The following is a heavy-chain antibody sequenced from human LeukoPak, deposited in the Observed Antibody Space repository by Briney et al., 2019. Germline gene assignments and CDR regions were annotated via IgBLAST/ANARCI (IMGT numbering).Heavy chain of an antibody. CDR2: ISPRGDFT. J-gene: IGHJ5*02. CDR1: GFTFSSYA. D-gene: IGHD3-16*02. CDR3: AQDRAIAGS. Sequence: GGSLRLSCAASGFTFSSYAMSWVRQAPGKGLAWVSTISPRGDFTYYADSVRGRFTISRDNSKNTLFLQMDSLRADDTAVYFCAQDRAIAGSWGQGVLVTVSS. V-gene: IGHV3-23*01.